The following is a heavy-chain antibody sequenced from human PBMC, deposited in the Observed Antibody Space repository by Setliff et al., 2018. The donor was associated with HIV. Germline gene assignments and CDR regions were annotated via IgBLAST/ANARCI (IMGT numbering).Heavy chain of an antibody. CDR1: GGTFSSYV. J-gene: IGHJ5*02. V-gene: IGHV1-69*05. CDR2: IIPMYGLA. CDR3: ALPYCGGGNCWSSASLPPAGWFDP. D-gene: IGHD2-15*01. Sequence: ASVKVSCKASGGTFSSYVISWVRQAPGQGPEWMGGIIPMYGLATYAQKFQSRVTITTDESTSTAYMELSSLRSEDTAVYYCALPYCGGGNCWSSASLPPAGWFDPWGQGTLVTVSS.